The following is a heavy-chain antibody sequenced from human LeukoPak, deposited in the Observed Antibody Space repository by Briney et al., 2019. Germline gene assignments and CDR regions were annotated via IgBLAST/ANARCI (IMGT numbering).Heavy chain of an antibody. J-gene: IGHJ4*02. Sequence: ASVRVSCKTSEYTFTGYYIHWVRQAPGQGLEWMGWINPNSADTNYAQKFQGRVTMTRDTSISTVYMEMSRLRSDDTAVYYCARGSYCSTGVCYMEEHWGQGTLVTVSS. CDR3: ARGSYCSTGVCYMEEH. D-gene: IGHD2-8*01. CDR2: INPNSADT. V-gene: IGHV1-2*02. CDR1: EYTFTGYY.